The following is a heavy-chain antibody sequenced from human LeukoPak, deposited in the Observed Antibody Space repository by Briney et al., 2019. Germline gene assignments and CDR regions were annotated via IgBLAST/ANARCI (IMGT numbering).Heavy chain of an antibody. CDR2: IYHSGST. J-gene: IGHJ3*02. D-gene: IGHD3-3*01. V-gene: IGHV4-38-2*01. Sequence: SETLSLTCAVSGYSISSGYYWGWIRQLPGKGLEWIGSIYHSGSTYHNPSLKSRVTISVDTSKNQFSLKVSSVTAADTAVYYCARASYYDFRKAFDIWGQGTMVTVSS. CDR3: ARASYYDFRKAFDI. CDR1: GYSISSGYY.